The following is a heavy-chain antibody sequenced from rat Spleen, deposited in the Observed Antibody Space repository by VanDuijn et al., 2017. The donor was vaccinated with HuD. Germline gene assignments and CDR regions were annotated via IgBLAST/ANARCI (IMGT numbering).Heavy chain of an antibody. J-gene: IGHJ2*01. CDR2: ITNSGGST. CDR3: ARVKVDYFDY. V-gene: IGHV5-25*01. Sequence: EVQLVESDGGLVQPGRSLKLSCAASGFTFSDYYMAWVRQAPTKGLEWVASITNSGGSTYYPDSVKGRFTISRDNAKSTLYLQMNSLRSEDTATYYCARVKVDYFDYWGQGVMVTVSS. CDR1: GFTFSDYY.